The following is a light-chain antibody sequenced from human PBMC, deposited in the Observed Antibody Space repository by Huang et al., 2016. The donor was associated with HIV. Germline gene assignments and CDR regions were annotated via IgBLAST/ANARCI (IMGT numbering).Light chain of an antibody. CDR1: QNILHNRGHNR. CDR2: RGS. CDR3: MQGLQTPPT. V-gene: IGKV2-28*01. Sequence: DIVLTQSPLSLPVSPGQPASISCTSSQNILHNRGHNRLDWYLQKPGQSPKLLIFRGSNRASGVPDKFTGGGSGSNFSLSINKVQPDDVGIYYCMQGLQTPPTFGQGTKLEI. J-gene: IGKJ2*01.